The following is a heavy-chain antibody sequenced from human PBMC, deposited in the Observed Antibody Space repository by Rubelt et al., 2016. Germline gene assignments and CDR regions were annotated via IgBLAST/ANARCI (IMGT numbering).Heavy chain of an antibody. CDR3: IKGYCSSTSCYPNWFDP. J-gene: IGHJ5*02. V-gene: IGHV3-33*03. D-gene: IGHD2-2*01. CDR1: GFTFSSYG. Sequence: VQLVESGGGLVQPGRSLRLSCAASGFTFSSYGIHWVRQAPGKGLEWVAVIWYDGSNKYYADSVKGRFTISRDNAKNSLDLQMNSLRAEDTDVYYCIKGYCSSTSCYPNWFDPWGQGTLVTVSS. CDR2: IWYDGSNK.